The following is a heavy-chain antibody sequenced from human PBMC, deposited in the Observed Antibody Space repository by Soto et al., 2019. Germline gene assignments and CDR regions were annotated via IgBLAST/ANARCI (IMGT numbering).Heavy chain of an antibody. D-gene: IGHD1-26*01. CDR1: GGSISSGGYY. J-gene: IGHJ6*02. V-gene: IGHV4-31*03. CDR2: IYYSGST. CDR3: ASLLRPDYIYYGMDA. Sequence: SETLSLTCTFSGGSISSGGYYWSWIRQHPGKGLEWIGYIYYSGSTYYNPSLKSRVTISVDTSKNQFSLKLSSVTAADTAVYYCASLLRPDYIYYGMDAWGQGTTVTVS.